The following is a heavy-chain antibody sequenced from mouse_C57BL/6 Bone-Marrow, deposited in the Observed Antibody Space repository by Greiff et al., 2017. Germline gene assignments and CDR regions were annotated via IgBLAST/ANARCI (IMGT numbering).Heavy chain of an antibody. CDR2: IDPSDSYT. V-gene: IGHV1-50*01. CDR1: GYTFTSYW. Sequence: QVQLKHPGAELVKPGASVKLSCKASGYTFTSYWMQWVKQRPGQGLEWIGEIDPSDSYTNYNQKFKGKATLTVDTSSSTAYMQLSSLTSEDSAVYYCALVAWFAYWGQGTLVTVSA. D-gene: IGHD1-1*02. CDR3: ALVAWFAY. J-gene: IGHJ3*01.